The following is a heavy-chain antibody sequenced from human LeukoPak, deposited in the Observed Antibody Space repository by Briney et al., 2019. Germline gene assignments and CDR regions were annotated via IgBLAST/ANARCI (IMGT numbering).Heavy chain of an antibody. J-gene: IGHJ6*02. CDR1: GFTFSSYA. Sequence: GGSPRLSCAASGFTFSSYAMHWVRQAPGKGLEWVAVISYDGSNKYYADSVKGRFTISRDNSKNTLYLQMNSLRAEDTAVYYCARDNPGPGYGMDVWGQGTTVTVSS. CDR3: ARDNPGPGYGMDV. V-gene: IGHV3-30-3*01. CDR2: ISYDGSNK.